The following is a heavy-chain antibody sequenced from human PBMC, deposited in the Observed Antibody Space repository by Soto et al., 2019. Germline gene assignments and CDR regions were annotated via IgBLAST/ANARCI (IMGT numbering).Heavy chain of an antibody. CDR2: IGSSSSII. V-gene: IGHV3-48*01. CDR3: ARDQFFAFDI. J-gene: IGHJ3*02. Sequence: PGGSLRLSCAASGFTFSSYSMNWVRQAPGKGLEWVSYIGSSSSIIQYADSVEGRFTISRDNAKNSLYLQVNSLRAEDTAVYYCARDQFFAFDIWGQGTMVTV. CDR1: GFTFSSYS.